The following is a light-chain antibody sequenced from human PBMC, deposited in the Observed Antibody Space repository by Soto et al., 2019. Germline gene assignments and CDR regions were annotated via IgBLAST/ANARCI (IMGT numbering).Light chain of an antibody. CDR1: SSNIGTNY. CDR2: TNN. Sequence: QSVLTQPPSASGAPGLRVTISCSGSSSNIGTNYVNWYRQVPGAAPDLLIHTNNQRPSGVPDRFSASKSGASASLAISGLQSEDEADYYCAAWDDSLKGVVFGTGTKVTVL. CDR3: AAWDDSLKGVV. J-gene: IGLJ1*01. V-gene: IGLV1-44*01.